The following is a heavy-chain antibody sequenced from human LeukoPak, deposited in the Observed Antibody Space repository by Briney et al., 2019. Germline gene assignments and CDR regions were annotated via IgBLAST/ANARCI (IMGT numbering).Heavy chain of an antibody. J-gene: IGHJ3*02. CDR1: GFTVSSNY. V-gene: IGHV3-53*04. D-gene: IGHD1-14*01. CDR2: FVTGSST. Sequence: PGVSLRLSCAASGFTVSSNYKIWVRRAPANGLEVVSAFVTGSSTYYADSVKGRFIISRHSSKNTLYLQINSLSADDTAVYYCARLKGTYRHPLDIWGQGTMVTVSS. CDR3: ARLKGTYRHPLDI.